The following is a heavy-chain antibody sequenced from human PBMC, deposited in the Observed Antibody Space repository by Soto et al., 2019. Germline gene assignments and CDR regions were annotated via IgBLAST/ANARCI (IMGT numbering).Heavy chain of an antibody. CDR2: IYPSVSS. J-gene: IGHJ4*02. Sequence: SETLSLTCNVSGFAISRGYYWSWVRQPPGKGLEWIGSIYPSVSSYHNPSLESRLTLSIDTSKNQFTLKLASVTAADTALYYCAREKVGTTFFDNWGQGIQVTV. D-gene: IGHD1-1*01. CDR3: AREKVGTTFFDN. V-gene: IGHV4-38-2*02. CDR1: GFAISRGYY.